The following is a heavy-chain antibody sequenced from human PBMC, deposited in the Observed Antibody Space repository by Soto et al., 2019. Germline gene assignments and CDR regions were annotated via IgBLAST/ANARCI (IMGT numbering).Heavy chain of an antibody. V-gene: IGHV1-2*04. CDR3: ARDTVRGAYYFDY. J-gene: IGHJ4*02. Sequence: VKVSCKASGYTFTSYDITWVRQATGQGLEWMGWMNPNSGGTNYAQKFQGWVTMTRDTSISTAYMELSRLRSDDTAVYYCARDTVRGAYYFDYWGQGTLVTVSS. CDR2: MNPNSGGT. CDR1: GYTFTSYD. D-gene: IGHD3-10*01.